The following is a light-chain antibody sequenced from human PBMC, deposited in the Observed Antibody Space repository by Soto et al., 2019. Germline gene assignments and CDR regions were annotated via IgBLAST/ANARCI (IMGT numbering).Light chain of an antibody. V-gene: IGKV3-20*01. CDR2: GAS. Sequence: EIMLTQSPGTLSLSPGERATLSCRASQSVSNSYLAWYQQKPGQAPRLLIHGASSRAGGVPDRVSGSGSGTAFTLIISRLEPEDFALYYCQQYATSPWTFGQGTKVEI. CDR1: QSVSNSY. CDR3: QQYATSPWT. J-gene: IGKJ1*01.